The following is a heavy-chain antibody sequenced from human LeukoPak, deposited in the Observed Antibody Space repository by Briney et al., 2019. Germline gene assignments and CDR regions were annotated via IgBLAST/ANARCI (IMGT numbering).Heavy chain of an antibody. CDR3: ARDPVDTAMVNYYGMDV. D-gene: IGHD5-18*01. V-gene: IGHV1-46*01. Sequence: ASVKVSRKASGYTFTSYYMHWVRQAAGQGREWMGIINPSGGSTSYAQKFQGRVTMTRDTSTSTVYMELSSLRSEDTAVYYCARDPVDTAMVNYYGMDVWGQGTTVTVSS. CDR2: INPSGGST. CDR1: GYTFTSYY. J-gene: IGHJ6*02.